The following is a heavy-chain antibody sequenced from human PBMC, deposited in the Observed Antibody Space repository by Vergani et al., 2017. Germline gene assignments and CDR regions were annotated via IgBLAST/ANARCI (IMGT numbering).Heavy chain of an antibody. V-gene: IGHV3-15*07. Sequence: EVQLVESGGGIVKPGGSLRLSCVASGFSFRNAWMNWVRRTPGKGLELVGRIKSTFDRGTTDYAAAVKGRFTISRDDSKNTLFLQMNGLKTEDIGVYYCTTDPRYCGDGSCYWLRDHHYYGMDVRGQGTTVNVSS. CDR2: IKSTFDRGTT. CDR1: GFSFRNAW. CDR3: TTDPRYCGDGSCYWLRDHHYYGMDV. J-gene: IGHJ6*02. D-gene: IGHD2-21*01.